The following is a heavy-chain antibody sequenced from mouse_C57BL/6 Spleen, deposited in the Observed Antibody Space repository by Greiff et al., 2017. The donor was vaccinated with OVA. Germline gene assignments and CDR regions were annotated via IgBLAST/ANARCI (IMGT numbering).Heavy chain of an antibody. V-gene: IGHV3-6*01. D-gene: IGHD1-1*01. CDR3: ARRDYYGSGGAMDY. CDR2: ISYDGSN. CDR1: GYSITSGYY. Sequence: ESGPGLVKPSQSLSLTCSVTGYSITSGYYWNWIRQFPGNKLEWMGYISYDGSNNYNPSLKNRISITRDTSKNQFFLKLNSVTTEDTATYYCARRDYYGSGGAMDYWGQGTSVTVSS. J-gene: IGHJ4*01.